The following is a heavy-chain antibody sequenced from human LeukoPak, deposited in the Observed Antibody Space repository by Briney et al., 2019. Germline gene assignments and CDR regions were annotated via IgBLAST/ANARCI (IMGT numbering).Heavy chain of an antibody. J-gene: IGHJ4*02. CDR1: GGSISSYY. CDR2: IYYSGST. V-gene: IGHV4-4*07. CDR3: ARDVYSGYFVDY. D-gene: IGHD5-12*01. Sequence: SETLSLTCTVSGGSISSYYWSWIRQPAGKGLEWIGSIYYSGSTYYNPSLKSRVTISVDTSKNQFSLKLSSVTAADTAVYYCARDVYSGYFVDYWGQGTLVTVSS.